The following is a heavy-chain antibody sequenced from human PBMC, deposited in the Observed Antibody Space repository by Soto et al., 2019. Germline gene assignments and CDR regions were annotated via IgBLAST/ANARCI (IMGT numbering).Heavy chain of an antibody. V-gene: IGHV5-51*01. CDR2: IFPDDSDT. D-gene: IGHD3-16*01. CDR1: GYISKNYW. Sequence: GESLKISCKASGYISKNYWIGWVRQMPGQGLEWMGIIFPDDSDTRYSPSFQGHVTISVDKSISTAYVQWRSLKASDSAIYYCFRGGVTSRTFDYSGQGTLVTVSS. J-gene: IGHJ4*02. CDR3: FRGGVTSRTFDY.